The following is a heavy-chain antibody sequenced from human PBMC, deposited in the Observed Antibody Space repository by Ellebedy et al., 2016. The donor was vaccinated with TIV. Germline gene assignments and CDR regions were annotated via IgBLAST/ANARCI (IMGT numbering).Heavy chain of an antibody. CDR1: GYTFTSYY. J-gene: IGHJ3*02. CDR2: INPSGGST. Sequence: AASVKVSCKASGYTFTSYYMHWVRQAPGQGLEWMGIINPSGGSTSYAQKFQGRVTMTRDTSTSTVYMELSSLRSEDTAVYYCARDAGGGSGWYGGAFDIWGQGTMVTVSS. V-gene: IGHV1-46*01. D-gene: IGHD6-19*01. CDR3: ARDAGGGSGWYGGAFDI.